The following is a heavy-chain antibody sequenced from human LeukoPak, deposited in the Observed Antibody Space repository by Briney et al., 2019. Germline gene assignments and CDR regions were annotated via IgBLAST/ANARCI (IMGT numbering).Heavy chain of an antibody. CDR3: AKDPTHYRVWDDYDSTVLSY. Sequence: GGSLRLSCAASGFTVSSNYMSWVRQGPGKGLECVSVISNDGDTYYADSVKGRFTISRDNSKNTLYLQMNSLRAADTAVYYCAKDPTHYRVWDDYDSTVLSYWGQGTLATVSS. J-gene: IGHJ4*02. CDR2: ISNDGDT. V-gene: IGHV3-66*02. D-gene: IGHD3-22*01. CDR1: GFTVSSNY.